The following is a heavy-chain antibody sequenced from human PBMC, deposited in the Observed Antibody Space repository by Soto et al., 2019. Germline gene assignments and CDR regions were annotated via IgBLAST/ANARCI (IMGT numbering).Heavy chain of an antibody. V-gene: IGHV3-30-3*01. CDR3: ARDHGMFLSYYYYGMDV. D-gene: IGHD3-10*02. Sequence: GGSLRLSCAASGFTFSRFSMHWVRQAPGKGLAWVAVISYDGNNKHFAESVKGRFSISRDDSKNTVYLEINNLKGDDSAVYYCARDHGMFLSYYYYGMDVWGQGTTVSVS. J-gene: IGHJ6*02. CDR2: ISYDGNNK. CDR1: GFTFSRFS.